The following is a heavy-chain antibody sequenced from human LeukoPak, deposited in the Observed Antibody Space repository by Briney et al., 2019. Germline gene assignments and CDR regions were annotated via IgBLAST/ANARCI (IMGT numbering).Heavy chain of an antibody. CDR3: ARDRGIAGGYMDV. CDR1: GGSISSGSYY. V-gene: IGHV4-61*02. J-gene: IGHJ6*03. CDR2: IYTSGST. Sequence: SETLSLTCTVSGGSISSGSYYWSWIRQPAGKGLEWIGRIYTSGSTNYNPSLKSRVTISVDTSKNQFSLKLSSVTAADTAVYYCARDRGIAGGYMDVWGKGTTVTVSS. D-gene: IGHD1-20*01.